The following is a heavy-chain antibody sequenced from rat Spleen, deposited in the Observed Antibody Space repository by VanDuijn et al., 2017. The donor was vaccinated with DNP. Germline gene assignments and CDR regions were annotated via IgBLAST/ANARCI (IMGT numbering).Heavy chain of an antibody. D-gene: IGHD1-11*01. CDR1: GFSFGNYG. CDR3: ARHGYGGYRDWLAY. J-gene: IGHJ3*01. Sequence: EVQLVESGGGLVQPGRSLKLSCATSGFSFGNYGMAWVRQTPTKGLEWVASISTGGGTTYYRDSVKGRFTISRDNAKNTQFLQMDSLRSEDTATYYCARHGYGGYRDWLAYWGKGTLVTVSS. V-gene: IGHV5S14*01. CDR2: ISTGGGTT.